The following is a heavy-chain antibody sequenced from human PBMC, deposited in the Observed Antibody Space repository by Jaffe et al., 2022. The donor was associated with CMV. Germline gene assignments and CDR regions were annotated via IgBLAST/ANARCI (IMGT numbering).Heavy chain of an antibody. D-gene: IGHD3-10*01. CDR2: ISWDGGST. CDR3: AKDKKRKIGFDAFDI. J-gene: IGHJ3*02. Sequence: EVQLVESGGVVVQPGGSLRLSCAASGFTFDDYTMHWVRQAPGKGLEWVSLISWDGGSTYYADSVKGRFTISRDNSKNSLYLQMNSLRTEDTALYYCAKDKKRKIGFDAFDIWGQGTMVTVSS. CDR1: GFTFDDYT. V-gene: IGHV3-43*01.